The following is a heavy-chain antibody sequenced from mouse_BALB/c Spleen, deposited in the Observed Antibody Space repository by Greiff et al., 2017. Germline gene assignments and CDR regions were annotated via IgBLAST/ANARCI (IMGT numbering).Heavy chain of an antibody. V-gene: IGHV2-3*01. CDR3: ASLLLRYAMDY. D-gene: IGHD1-1*01. CDR1: GFSLTSYG. Sequence: QVQLKESGPGLVAPSQCLSITCTASGFSLTSYGVSWVRQPPGKGLEWLGEICGDGSTNYYSAHISRLSISKDNSNSQVFLKLNSLQTDDTATYYCASLLLRYAMDYWGQGTSVTVSS. CDR2: ICGDGST. J-gene: IGHJ4*01.